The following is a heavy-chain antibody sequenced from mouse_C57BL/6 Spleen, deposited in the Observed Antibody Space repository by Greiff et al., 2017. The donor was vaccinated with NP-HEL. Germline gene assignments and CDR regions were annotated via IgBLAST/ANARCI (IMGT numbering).Heavy chain of an antibody. CDR1: GYTFTSYW. D-gene: IGHD2-2*01. CDR3: ARWGLGVKRFAY. CDR2: IYPGSGST. Sequence: QVQLQQSGAELVKPGASVKMSCKASGYTFTSYWITWVKQRPGQGLEWIGDIYPGSGSTNYNEKFKSKATLTVDTSSSTAYMQLSSLTSEDSAVYYCARWGLGVKRFAYWGQGTLVTVSA. V-gene: IGHV1-55*01. J-gene: IGHJ3*01.